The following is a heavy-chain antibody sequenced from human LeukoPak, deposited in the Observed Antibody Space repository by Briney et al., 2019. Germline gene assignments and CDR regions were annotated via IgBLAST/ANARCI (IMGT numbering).Heavy chain of an antibody. CDR1: GYSVSSGYY. CDR3: ARRIVGAIDY. CDR2: IYHSGST. D-gene: IGHD1-26*01. J-gene: IGHJ4*02. Sequence: SETLSLTCAVSGYSVSSGYYWGWIRQPPGKGLEWIGSIYHSGSTYYNPSLKSRVTISVDTSKNQFSLKLSSVTAADTAVYYCARRIVGAIDYWGQGTLVTVSS. V-gene: IGHV4-38-2*01.